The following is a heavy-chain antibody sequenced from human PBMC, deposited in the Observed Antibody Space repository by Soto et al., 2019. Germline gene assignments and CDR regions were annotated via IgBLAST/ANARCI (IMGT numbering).Heavy chain of an antibody. CDR1: VGSISSYY. D-gene: IGHD4-17*01. CDR3: ARVPDYGDYYAVGVGAFDI. Sequence: SETLSLTCTVSVGSISSYYWSWIRQPPGKGLEWIGYIYYSGSTNYNPSLKSRVTISVDTSKNQFSLKLSSVTAADTAVYYCARVPDYGDYYAVGVGAFDIWGQGTMVTVSS. CDR2: IYYSGST. V-gene: IGHV4-59*08. J-gene: IGHJ3*02.